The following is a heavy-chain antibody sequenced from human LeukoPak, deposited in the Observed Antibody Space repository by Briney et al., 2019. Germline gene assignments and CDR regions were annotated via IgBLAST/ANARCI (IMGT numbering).Heavy chain of an antibody. J-gene: IGHJ6*02. CDR1: GYTFTSYG. V-gene: IGHV1-18*01. D-gene: IGHD3-3*01. Sequence: ASVKVSCKASGYTFTSYGISWVRRAPGQGLEWMGWISAYNGNTNYAQKLQGRVTMTTDTSTSTAYMELRSLRSDDTAVYYCAREGITIFARYYYYGMDVWGQGTTVTVSS. CDR3: AREGITIFARYYYYGMDV. CDR2: ISAYNGNT.